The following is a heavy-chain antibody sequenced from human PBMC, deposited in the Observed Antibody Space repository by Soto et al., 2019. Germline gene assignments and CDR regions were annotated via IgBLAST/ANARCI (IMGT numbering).Heavy chain of an antibody. J-gene: IGHJ6*02. Sequence: SVKVSCKASGGTFSSYAISWVRQAPGQGLEWMGGIIPIFGTANYAQKFQGRVTITADESTSTAYMELSSLRSEDTAVYYCAREWKRYDSAVGGMDVWGQGTTVTVSS. CDR1: GGTFSSYA. CDR2: IIPIFGTA. D-gene: IGHD3-22*01. CDR3: AREWKRYDSAVGGMDV. V-gene: IGHV1-69*13.